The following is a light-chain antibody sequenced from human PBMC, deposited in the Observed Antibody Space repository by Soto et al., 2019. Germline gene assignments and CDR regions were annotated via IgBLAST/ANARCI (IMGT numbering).Light chain of an antibody. V-gene: IGKV1-33*01. J-gene: IGKJ5*01. CDR3: QLYGSSPT. CDR2: DAS. Sequence: DIQMTQSPSSLSASVGDRVTITCQASQDISNYLNWYQQKPGKAPKLLIYDASHLETGVPSRFSGSGSGTDFTFTISRLEPEEFAVDDCQLYGSSPTFGEGTRLEIK. CDR1: QDISNY.